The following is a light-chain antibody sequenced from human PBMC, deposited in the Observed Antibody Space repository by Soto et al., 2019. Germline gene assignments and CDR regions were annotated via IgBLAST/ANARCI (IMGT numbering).Light chain of an antibody. Sequence: ASQSVSSDLAWYQHKPGQAPRLLIYGASTRATGIPVRFSGSGSGTEFTLTISSLQSEDFAVYYCQHYNNRPLTFGGGTKVDI. CDR3: QHYNNRPLT. CDR2: GAS. J-gene: IGKJ4*01. CDR1: QSVSSD. V-gene: IGKV3-15*01.